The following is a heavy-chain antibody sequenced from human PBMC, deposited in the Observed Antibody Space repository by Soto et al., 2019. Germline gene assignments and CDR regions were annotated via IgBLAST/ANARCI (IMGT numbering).Heavy chain of an antibody. Sequence: ASVKVSCKASGYTFTGYYIHWVRDAPGQGLEWMGWINPQTGGTSYAQKFQGRVTLSRDTSINTAYLELSRLRFDDAAVYFCARERYQVISDGMDVWGQGITVTVSS. J-gene: IGHJ6*02. CDR1: GYTFTGYY. CDR2: INPQTGGT. V-gene: IGHV1-2*02. D-gene: IGHD2-2*01. CDR3: ARERYQVISDGMDV.